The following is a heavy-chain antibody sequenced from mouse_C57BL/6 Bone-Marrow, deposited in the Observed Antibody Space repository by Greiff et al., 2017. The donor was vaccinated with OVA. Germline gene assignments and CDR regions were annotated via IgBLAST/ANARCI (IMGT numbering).Heavy chain of an antibody. CDR3: TRSALYGNYWALDY. Sequence: EVNLVESGTVLARPGASVKMSCKTSGYTFTSYWMHWVKQRPGKGLEWIGAIYPGNSDTSYNQKFKGKAKLSACTADSTAYMELSSLTTEDSAVYYCTRSALYGNYWALDYRGQGTSVTVSS. J-gene: IGHJ4*01. V-gene: IGHV1-5*01. CDR1: GYTFTSYW. D-gene: IGHD2-1*01. CDR2: IYPGNSDT.